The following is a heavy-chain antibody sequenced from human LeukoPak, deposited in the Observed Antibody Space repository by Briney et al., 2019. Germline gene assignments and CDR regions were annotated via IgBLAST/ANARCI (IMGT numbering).Heavy chain of an antibody. Sequence: GASVKVSCKASGYTFTSYGISWVRQAPGQGLEWMGWISAYNGNTNYAQKLQGRVTMTTDTSTSTAYMELRSLRSDDTALYYCARDPVYGDHEGYWFDPWGQGTLVTVSS. CDR3: ARDPVYGDHEGYWFDP. V-gene: IGHV1-18*01. D-gene: IGHD4-17*01. CDR2: ISAYNGNT. J-gene: IGHJ5*02. CDR1: GYTFTSYG.